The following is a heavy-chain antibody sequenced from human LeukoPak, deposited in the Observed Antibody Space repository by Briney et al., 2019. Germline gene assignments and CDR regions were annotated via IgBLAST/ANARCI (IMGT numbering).Heavy chain of an antibody. J-gene: IGHJ4*02. D-gene: IGHD6-13*01. CDR3: AREGAAAGTSDY. Sequence: SETLSLTCTVSGGPISSYYWSWIRQPAGKGLEWIGRIYTSGSTNYNPSLKSRVTMSVDTSKNQFSLKLSSVTAADTAVYYCAREGAAAGTSDYWGQGTLVTVSS. CDR2: IYTSGST. CDR1: GGPISSYY. V-gene: IGHV4-4*07.